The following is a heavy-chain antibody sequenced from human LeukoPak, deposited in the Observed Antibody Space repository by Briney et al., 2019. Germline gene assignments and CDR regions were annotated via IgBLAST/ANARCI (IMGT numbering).Heavy chain of an antibody. CDR1: GFTFSSYA. CDR3: AKDRWGSRGSGGGDY. D-gene: IGHD2-15*01. J-gene: IGHJ4*02. V-gene: IGHV3-23*01. CDR2: MSNGGGST. Sequence: PGGSLRLSCAASGFTFSSYAMTWVRQAPGKGLEWVSTMSNGGGSTYYADSVKGRFTISRDNSKNTVYLQMSSLRAEDTAVYYCAKDRWGSRGSGGGDYWGQGTLVTVSS.